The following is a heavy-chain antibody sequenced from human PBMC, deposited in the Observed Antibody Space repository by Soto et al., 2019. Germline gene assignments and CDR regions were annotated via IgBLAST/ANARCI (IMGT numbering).Heavy chain of an antibody. CDR2: IYYSGST. Sequence: PSETLSLTCTVSGGSISSYYWSWIRQPPGKGLEWIGYIYYSGSTNYNPSLKSRVTISVDTSISTAYMELSRLRSDDTAVYYCARAHSMTTAAFFDYWGQGTLVTVSS. CDR3: ARAHSMTTAAFFDY. V-gene: IGHV4-59*01. D-gene: IGHD4-17*01. CDR1: GGSISSYY. J-gene: IGHJ4*02.